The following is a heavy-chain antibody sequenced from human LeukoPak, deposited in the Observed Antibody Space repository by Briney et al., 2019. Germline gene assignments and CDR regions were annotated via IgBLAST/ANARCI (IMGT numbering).Heavy chain of an antibody. D-gene: IGHD3-10*01. V-gene: IGHV1-8*01. CDR1: GYTFTSYD. Sequence: GASVKVSCKASGYTFTSYDINWVRQVTGQGLEWMGWMNPTSGHTGYAQNFQGRVTMTRDTSISTAYMELNSLTSEDTAVYYCARSPVGVRKKHDFWGQGTLVIVSS. CDR3: ARSPVGVRKKHDF. CDR2: MNPTSGHT. J-gene: IGHJ4*02.